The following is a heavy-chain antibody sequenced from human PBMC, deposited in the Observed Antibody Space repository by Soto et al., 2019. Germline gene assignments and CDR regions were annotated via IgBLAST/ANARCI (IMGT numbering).Heavy chain of an antibody. D-gene: IGHD4-17*01. CDR2: IYYSGST. J-gene: IGHJ4*02. Sequence: SETLSLTCTVSGGSISSGDYYWSWIRQPPGKGLEWIGYIYYSGSTYYNPSLKSRVTISVDTSKNQFSLKLSSVTAADTAVYYCARFRLRDAVVDYWGQGILVTLAS. CDR1: GGSISSGDYY. V-gene: IGHV4-30-4*01. CDR3: ARFRLRDAVVDY.